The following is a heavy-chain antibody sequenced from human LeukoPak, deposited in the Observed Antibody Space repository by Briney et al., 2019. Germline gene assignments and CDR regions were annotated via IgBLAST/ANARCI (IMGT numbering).Heavy chain of an antibody. CDR1: GGSISSSSYY. J-gene: IGHJ4*02. V-gene: IGHV4-39*02. CDR2: ICYSGST. CDR3: ARDHLGFMGIVVVPAAASYKYFDY. D-gene: IGHD2-2*03. Sequence: PSETLSLTCTVSGGSISSSSYYWGWIRQPPGKGLEWIGSICYSGSTYYNPSLKSRVTISVDTSKNQFSLKLSSVTAADTAVYYCARDHLGFMGIVVVPAAASYKYFDYWGQGTLVTVSS.